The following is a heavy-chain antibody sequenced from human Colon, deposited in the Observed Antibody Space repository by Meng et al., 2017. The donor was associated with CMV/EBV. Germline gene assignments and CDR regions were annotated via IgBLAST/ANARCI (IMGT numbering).Heavy chain of an antibody. D-gene: IGHD3-9*01. V-gene: IGHV2-5*02. CDR2: VYWDDDK. Sequence: HITFKAPGPPLVHPTQTLPLTDPSSGFSFTTAGMSAGWVRQSPGKGLQWLAVVYWDDDKRYSPSLKTRLTITKDTSRNQVVLTLINTDPVDTGTYYCAHRRDDIRTRHYLDYWGQGPLVTVSS. CDR3: AHRRDDIRTRHYLDY. CDR1: GFSFTTAGMS. J-gene: IGHJ4*02.